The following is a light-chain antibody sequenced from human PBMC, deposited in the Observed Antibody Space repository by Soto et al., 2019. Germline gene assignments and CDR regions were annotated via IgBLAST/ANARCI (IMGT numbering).Light chain of an antibody. Sequence: QSALTQPRSVSGSPGQSVTISCTGASGNIGAYNFVSWYQLHPDKAPKVIIYDATKRPSGVPDRFSGSKSGNTASLTISGLQAEDEADYYCATWDDSLDVHVFGTGTKLTVL. J-gene: IGLJ1*01. V-gene: IGLV2-11*01. CDR3: ATWDDSLDVHV. CDR1: SGNIGAYNF. CDR2: DAT.